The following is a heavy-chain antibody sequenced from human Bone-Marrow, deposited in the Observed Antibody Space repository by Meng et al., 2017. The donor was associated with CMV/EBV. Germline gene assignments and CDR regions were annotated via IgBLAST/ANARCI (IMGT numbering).Heavy chain of an antibody. V-gene: IGHV3-48*03. CDR3: ARAAGMTTVTRAYLGY. D-gene: IGHD4-11*01. J-gene: IGHJ4*02. CDR2: ISSSGSTI. Sequence: GESLKISCAASGFTFSSYEMNWIRQAPGKGLEWVSYISSSGSTIYYADSVKGRFTISRDNAKNSLYLQMNSLRAEDTAVYYCARAAGMTTVTRAYLGYWGQGTLVTVSS. CDR1: GFTFSSYE.